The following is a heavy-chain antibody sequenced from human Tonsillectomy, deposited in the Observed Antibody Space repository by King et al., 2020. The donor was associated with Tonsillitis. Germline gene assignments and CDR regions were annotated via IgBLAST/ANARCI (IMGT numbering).Heavy chain of an antibody. CDR3: ARDQNYYDSSGYYRGGFDY. CDR1: GGSISSYY. Sequence: MQLQESGPGLVKPSETLSLTCTVSGGSISSYYWSWIRQPPGKGLEWIGYIYYSGSTNYNPSLKSRVTISVETSKNQFSLKLSSVTAADTAVYYCARDQNYYDSSGYYRGGFDYWGQGTLVTVSS. J-gene: IGHJ4*02. CDR2: IYYSGST. D-gene: IGHD3-22*01. V-gene: IGHV4-59*01.